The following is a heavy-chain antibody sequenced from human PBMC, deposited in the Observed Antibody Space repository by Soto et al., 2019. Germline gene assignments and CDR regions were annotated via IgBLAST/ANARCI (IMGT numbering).Heavy chain of an antibody. V-gene: IGHV4-61*01. Sequence: SETLSLTCTVSGGSVSSDLYYWTWIRQPPGKGLEWVGRVYNTGSTIYNPSLKGRVTISIDSSKNQFSLKLSSVTAADTAVYYCARGRSSPGYWGQGTLVTAPQ. CDR2: VYNTGST. J-gene: IGHJ4*02. D-gene: IGHD3-16*02. CDR1: GGSVSSDLYY. CDR3: ARGRSSPGY.